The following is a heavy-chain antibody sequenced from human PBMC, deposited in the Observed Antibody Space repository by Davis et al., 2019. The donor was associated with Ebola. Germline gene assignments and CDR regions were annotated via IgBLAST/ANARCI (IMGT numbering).Heavy chain of an antibody. CDR2: IIPIFGTI. CDR1: GGSFTSFV. D-gene: IGHD6-6*01. V-gene: IGHV1-69*13. J-gene: IGHJ6*03. CDR3: ARGGAGRAMYYHYYMDV. Sequence: SVKVSCRASGGSFTSFVINWVRQAPGQGLEWMGGIIPIFGTINFARKFQGRVTITADESTSTVYMELSSLRSEDTAVYYCARGGAGRAMYYHYYMDVWGRGTPVTVS.